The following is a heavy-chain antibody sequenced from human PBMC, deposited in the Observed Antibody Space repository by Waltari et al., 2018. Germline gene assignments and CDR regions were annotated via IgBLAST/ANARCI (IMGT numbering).Heavy chain of an antibody. J-gene: IGHJ4*02. CDR1: GGSFSGSY. Sequence: QVQLQQWGAGLLKPSETLSLTCAVYGGSFSGSYWSWIRQPPGKGLEWIGEINHSGSTNYNPSLKSRVTISVDTSKNQFSLKLSSVTAADTAVYYCARGLGYYYDSSGYYYAPTRLTFGYWGQGTLVTVSS. CDR3: ARGLGYYYDSSGYYYAPTRLTFGY. D-gene: IGHD3-22*01. CDR2: INHSGST. V-gene: IGHV4-34*01.